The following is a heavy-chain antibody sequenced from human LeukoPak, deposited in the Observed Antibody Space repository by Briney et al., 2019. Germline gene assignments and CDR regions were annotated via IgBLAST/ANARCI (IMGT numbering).Heavy chain of an antibody. CDR2: IIPILGIA. V-gene: IGHV1-69*02. Sequence: GASVKVSCKASGGTFSSYTISWVRQAPGQGLEWMGRIIPILGIANYAQKFQGRVTITADKSTSTAYMELSSLRSEDTAVYYCARASTDYYDSSGYDCWGQGTLVTVSS. CDR1: GGTFSSYT. D-gene: IGHD3-22*01. CDR3: ARASTDYYDSSGYDC. J-gene: IGHJ4*02.